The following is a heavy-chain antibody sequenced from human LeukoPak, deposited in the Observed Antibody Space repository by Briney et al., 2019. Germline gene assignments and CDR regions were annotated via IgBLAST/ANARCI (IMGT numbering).Heavy chain of an antibody. V-gene: IGHV3-15*04. Sequence: GGSLRLSCAASGFTFSKAWMSWVRQAPGTGLEWVGRIESKSDGGTTNYAAPVKGRFTISRDESKNTVHLQMNSLKTEDTAVYYCATGGHSGSYYGWGQGTLVTVSS. CDR2: IESKSDGGTT. D-gene: IGHD1-26*01. CDR3: ATGGHSGSYYG. CDR1: GFTFSKAW. J-gene: IGHJ4*02.